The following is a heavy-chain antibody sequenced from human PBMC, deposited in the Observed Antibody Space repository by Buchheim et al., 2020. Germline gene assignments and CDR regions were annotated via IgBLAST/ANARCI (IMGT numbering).Heavy chain of an antibody. CDR3: ARLPWDYYGSGSYYHTFDY. Sequence: EVQLVQSGAEVKKPGESLRISCKGSGYSFTSYWISWVRQMPGKGLEWMGRIDPSDSYTNYSPSFQGHVTIPAEKSISTAYPQWSSLKASDTAMYYCARLPWDYYGSGSYYHTFDYWGQGTL. CDR1: GYSFTSYW. J-gene: IGHJ4*02. V-gene: IGHV5-10-1*03. CDR2: IDPSDSYT. D-gene: IGHD3-10*01.